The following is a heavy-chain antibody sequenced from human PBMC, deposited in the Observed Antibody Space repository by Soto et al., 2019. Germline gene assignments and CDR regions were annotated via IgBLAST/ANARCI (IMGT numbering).Heavy chain of an antibody. J-gene: IGHJ3*02. CDR3: AIPEGDPRHFGDYGRSGWGAFDI. Sequence: QVQLQESGPGLVKPSRTLTLTCTVSGGFVDSGGYYWTWIRHLPGKGLEWIGYMRYSGSSYYNPALQSRLTMSFDTSKNIFSLKLSSVPAADTAVYYCAIPEGDPRHFGDYGRSGWGAFDIWGQGTMVTVSS. V-gene: IGHV4-31*03. D-gene: IGHD4-17*01. CDR2: MRYSGSS. CDR1: GGFVDSGGYY.